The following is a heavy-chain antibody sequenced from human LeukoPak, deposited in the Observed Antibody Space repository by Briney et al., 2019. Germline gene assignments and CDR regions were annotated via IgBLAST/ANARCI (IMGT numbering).Heavy chain of an antibody. Sequence: SETLSLTCTVSGGSIISSTFYWGWVRQPPGKGLEWIGSIYYSGSTNYNPSLKSRVTISVDTSKNQFSLKLSSVTAADTAVYYCARASYHDSSGYYPPGGFDIWGQGTMVTVSS. D-gene: IGHD3-22*01. CDR1: GGSIISSTFY. CDR3: ARASYHDSSGYYPPGGFDI. CDR2: IYYSGST. V-gene: IGHV4-39*07. J-gene: IGHJ3*02.